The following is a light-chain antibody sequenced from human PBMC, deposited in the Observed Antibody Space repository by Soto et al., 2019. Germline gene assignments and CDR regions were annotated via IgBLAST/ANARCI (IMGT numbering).Light chain of an antibody. Sequence: QSVLTQPASVSGSPGQSITISCTGTSSDVGGYNYVSWYQQHPGKAPKLMIYEVSNRPSGVSNRFSGSKSGNTASLTISGLQAEDFAVYYCQHYDWSLTWTFGPGTKV. CDR2: EVS. J-gene: IGLJ1*01. V-gene: IGLV2-14*01. CDR1: SSDVGGYNY. CDR3: QHYDWSLTWT.